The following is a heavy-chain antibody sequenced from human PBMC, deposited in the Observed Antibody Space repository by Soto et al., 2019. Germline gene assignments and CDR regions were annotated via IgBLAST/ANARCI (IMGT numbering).Heavy chain of an antibody. Sequence: QVQLVQSGSEVKRPGSSVKVSCKTSGGIFKNFDIGWVRQSPGQGLEWMGEIIPLLNATNYAQKFRGRVTVTEDESTRTAYMELTRLTYDDTAVYFCAINAERNAQKFDFWGQGTLVTVSS. D-gene: IGHD2-2*01. J-gene: IGHJ4*02. CDR1: GGIFKNFD. CDR3: AINAERNAQKFDF. CDR2: IIPLLNAT. V-gene: IGHV1-69*01.